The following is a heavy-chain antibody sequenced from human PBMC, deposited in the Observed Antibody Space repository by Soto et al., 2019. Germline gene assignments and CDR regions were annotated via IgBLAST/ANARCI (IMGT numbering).Heavy chain of an antibody. Sequence: LSLTCTVSGGSISGYYLSWIRQPPGKGLEWIGYIYSSGSTNYNPSLKSRVTISVDTSKNQFSLKLSSVTAADTAVYYCARSQSYGDYGYWGQGTLVTVS. CDR2: IYSSGST. V-gene: IGHV4-59*01. J-gene: IGHJ4*02. CDR1: GGSISGYY. CDR3: ARSQSYGDYGY. D-gene: IGHD4-17*01.